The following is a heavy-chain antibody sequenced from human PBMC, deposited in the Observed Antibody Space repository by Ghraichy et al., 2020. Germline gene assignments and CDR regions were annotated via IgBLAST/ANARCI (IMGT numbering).Heavy chain of an antibody. J-gene: IGHJ3*02. CDR1: GFSFSNVW. Sequence: GGSLRLSCAASGFSFSNVWMIWVRQAPGKGLEWVGRIKSNPDDARPIDYAAPVQGRFIISRDDSKKMLYLQMNSLRTEDTAVYYCTTRYCSDSSGSSCYDDAFDIWGQGTMVTVSS. V-gene: IGHV3-15*01. D-gene: IGHD2-2*01. CDR3: TTRYCSDSSGSSCYDDAFDI. CDR2: IKSNPDDARPI.